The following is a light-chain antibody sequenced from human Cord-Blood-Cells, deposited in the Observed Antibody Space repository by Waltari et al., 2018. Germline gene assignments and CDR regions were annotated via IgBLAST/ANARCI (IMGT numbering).Light chain of an antibody. Sequence: DIVMTQSPDSLAVSLGERATINCKSSQSVLYSANNKNYLAWYQQKPGQPPKLRIYWAFTRESGVPDRFSGSGSGTDFTLTIISLQAEDVAVYYFQQYYSTPLTFGPGTKVDIK. V-gene: IGKV4-1*01. CDR2: WAF. CDR3: QQYYSTPLT. CDR1: QSVLYSANNKNY. J-gene: IGKJ3*01.